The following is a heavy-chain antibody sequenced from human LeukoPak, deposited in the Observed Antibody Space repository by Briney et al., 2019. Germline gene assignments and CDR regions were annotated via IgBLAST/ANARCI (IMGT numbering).Heavy chain of an antibody. D-gene: IGHD3-10*02. J-gene: IGHJ6*04. V-gene: IGHV3-48*04. CDR2: ISSSGSTI. CDR3: AELGITMIGGV. CDR1: GFTVSSNS. Sequence: SGGSLRLSCTVSGFTVSSNSMSWVRQAPGKGLEWVSYISSSGSTIYYADSVKGRFTISRDNAKNSLYLQMNSLRAEDTAVYYCAELGITMIGGVWGKGTTVTISS.